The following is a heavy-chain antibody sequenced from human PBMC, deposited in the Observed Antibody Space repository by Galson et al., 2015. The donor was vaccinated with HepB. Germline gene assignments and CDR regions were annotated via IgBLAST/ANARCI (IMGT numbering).Heavy chain of an antibody. V-gene: IGHV1-69*13. Sequence: SVKVSCKASGGTFSSYAISWVRQAPGQGLEWMEGIIPIFGTANYAQKFQGRVTITADESTSTAYMELSSLRSEDTAVYYCARLGYYSYNWFDPWGQGTLVTVSS. J-gene: IGHJ5*02. CDR2: IIPIFGTA. CDR3: ARLGYYSYNWFDP. CDR1: GGTFSSYA. D-gene: IGHD2/OR15-2a*01.